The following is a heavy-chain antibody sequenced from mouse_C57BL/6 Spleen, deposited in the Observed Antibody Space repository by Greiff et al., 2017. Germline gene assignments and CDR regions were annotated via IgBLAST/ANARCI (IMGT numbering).Heavy chain of an antibody. CDR2: IWSGGGT. Sequence: VKLMESGPGLVAPSQSLSITCTVSGFSLTSYAISWVRQPPGKGLEWLGVIWSGGGTNYNSALKSRLSISKDNSKSQVFLKMNSLQTDDTARYYCARRGDSSGSPYAMDYWGQGTSVTVSS. D-gene: IGHD3-2*02. J-gene: IGHJ4*01. CDR3: ARRGDSSGSPYAMDY. V-gene: IGHV2-9-1*01. CDR1: GFSLTSYA.